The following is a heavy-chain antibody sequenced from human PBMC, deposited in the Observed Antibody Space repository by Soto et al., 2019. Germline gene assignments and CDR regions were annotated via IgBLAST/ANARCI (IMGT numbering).Heavy chain of an antibody. J-gene: IGHJ5*01. Sequence: PGGSLRLSCAASGFTFSNFAMHWVRQAPGKGLEWVAATSFDGKNKDYADSVKGRFTISRDNSKKTLFLQMNSLRPEDTAVYYCARERAIAATGIFYSWGQGTLVTLSS. CDR2: TSFDGKNK. CDR1: GFTFSNFA. CDR3: ARERAIAATGIFYS. D-gene: IGHD6-13*01. V-gene: IGHV3-30*04.